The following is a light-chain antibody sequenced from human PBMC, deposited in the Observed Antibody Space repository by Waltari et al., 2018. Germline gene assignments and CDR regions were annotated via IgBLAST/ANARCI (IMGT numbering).Light chain of an antibody. V-gene: IGKV1-39*01. CDR1: QSISNY. CDR3: QQRRNWPWT. CDR2: AAS. J-gene: IGKJ1*01. Sequence: DIQMTQSPSSLSTSVGDRVTITCRASQSISNYLNWYQQKPGKAPKLLIYAASTLQSGVPSRFSGSGSGTDFTLTISSLQPEDFAIYYCQQRRNWPWTFGQGTRVEIK.